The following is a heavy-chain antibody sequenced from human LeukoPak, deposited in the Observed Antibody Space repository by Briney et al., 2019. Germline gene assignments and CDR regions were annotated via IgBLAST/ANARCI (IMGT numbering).Heavy chain of an antibody. Sequence: ASVKVSCKASGYTFTSYGISWVRQAPGQGLEWMGWISAYNGNTNYAQKLLGRVTMTTDTSTSTAYMELRSLRSDDTAVYYCARDKSSSWDNEYFQHWGQGTLVTVSS. V-gene: IGHV1-18*01. D-gene: IGHD6-13*01. J-gene: IGHJ1*01. CDR2: ISAYNGNT. CDR1: GYTFTSYG. CDR3: ARDKSSSWDNEYFQH.